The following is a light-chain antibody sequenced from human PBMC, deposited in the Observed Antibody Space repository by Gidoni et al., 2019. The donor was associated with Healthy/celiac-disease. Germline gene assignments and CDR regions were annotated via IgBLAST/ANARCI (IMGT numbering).Light chain of an antibody. Sequence: EIVMTQSPATLSVSPGERATLSCRASQSVSSNLAWYQQKPGQAPRLLIYGASTRATGIPARFSGSGSGTEFTLTISSLQSEDFAVYYCQQYNNWPRITFXPXTKGDIK. CDR1: QSVSSN. CDR3: QQYNNWPRIT. J-gene: IGKJ3*01. V-gene: IGKV3-15*01. CDR2: GAS.